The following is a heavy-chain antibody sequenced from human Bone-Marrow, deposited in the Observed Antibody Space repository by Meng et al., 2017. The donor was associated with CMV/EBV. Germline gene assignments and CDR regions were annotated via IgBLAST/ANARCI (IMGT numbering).Heavy chain of an antibody. J-gene: IGHJ4*02. D-gene: IGHD1-20*01. CDR2: INPNSGGT. CDR3: ARHPLPLITGTTESFDY. V-gene: IGHV1-2*02. CDR1: GYTFTGYY. Sequence: LLRSGAEVRRPVASVKVSCKASGYTFTGYYMHWALQAPGQGLEWMGWINPNSGGTNYAQKFQGRVTMTRDTSISTAYMELSRLRSDDTAVYYCARHPLPLITGTTESFDYWGQGTLVTVSS.